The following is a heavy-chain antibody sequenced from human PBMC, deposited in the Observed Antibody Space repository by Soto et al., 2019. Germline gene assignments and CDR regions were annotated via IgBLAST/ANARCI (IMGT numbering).Heavy chain of an antibody. J-gene: IGHJ4*02. V-gene: IGHV4-34*01. CDR1: NGSFSGFY. Sequence: SETLSFTCSIYNGSFSGFYWSWIRQPPGKRLEWIGEISQSGSTNYNPSLKSRVSISVDTSRNPFSLNLTSVTASDTAVYYCVRAPKVSGSSQTRPDFWGQGALVTVS. CDR3: VRAPKVSGSSQTRPDF. CDR2: ISQSGST. D-gene: IGHD6-6*01.